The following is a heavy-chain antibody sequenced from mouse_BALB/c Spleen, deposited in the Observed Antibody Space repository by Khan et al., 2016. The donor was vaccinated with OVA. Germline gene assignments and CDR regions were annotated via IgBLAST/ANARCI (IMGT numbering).Heavy chain of an antibody. CDR3: TRDRIDY. CDR1: GYTFSTYW. CDR2: INPTSGYT. J-gene: IGHJ2*01. Sequence: QSGAALAKPGASVKMSCKASGYTFSTYWMHWVKQRPGQGLEWIGYINPTSGYTDYYEKFKDKATLSADKSSSTAYMQLSRLTSEDSAVYYCTRDRIDYWGQGATLTVSS. V-gene: IGHV1-7*01.